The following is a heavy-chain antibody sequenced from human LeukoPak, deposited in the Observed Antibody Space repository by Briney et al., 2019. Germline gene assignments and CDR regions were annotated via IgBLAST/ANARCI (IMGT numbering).Heavy chain of an antibody. CDR3: ARGYCSGGSCYTHQNWFDP. D-gene: IGHD2-15*01. CDR1: GGSFSGYY. CDR2: INHSGST. V-gene: IGHV4-34*01. Sequence: PSETLSLTCAVYGGSFSGYYWSWIRQPPGKGLEWIGEINHSGSTNYNPSLKSRVTISVDTSKNQFSLKLSSVTAADTAVYYCARGYCSGGSCYTHQNWFDPWGQGTLVTVSS. J-gene: IGHJ5*02.